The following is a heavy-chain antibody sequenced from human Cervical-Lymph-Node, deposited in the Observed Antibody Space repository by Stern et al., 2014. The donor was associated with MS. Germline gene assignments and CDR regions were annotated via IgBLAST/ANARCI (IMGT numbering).Heavy chain of an antibody. CDR3: ARPAAARYFDY. D-gene: IGHD6-25*01. Sequence: VQLVESGGGVVQPGRSLRLSCATSGFTFGRHSMHWVRQAPGKGLEWVAIISYDGSSQHYADSVRGRFTISRRNSNNTLYLQMSSLRVEDTAMYYCARPAAARYFDYWGQGSQVIVSS. CDR1: GFTFGRHS. J-gene: IGHJ4*02. V-gene: IGHV3-30-3*01. CDR2: ISYDGSSQ.